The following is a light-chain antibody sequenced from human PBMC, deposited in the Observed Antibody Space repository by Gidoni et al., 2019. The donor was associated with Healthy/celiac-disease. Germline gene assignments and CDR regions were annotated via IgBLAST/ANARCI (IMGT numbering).Light chain of an antibody. Sequence: QSVLTQPPSASGTPGQRVTISCSGSSSNIGSNTVNWYQQLPGTAPKLLIYSNHQRPSGVPARFSGSKSGTSASLAISGLQSEDEADYYCAAWDDSLNVPYVFGTGTKVTVL. J-gene: IGLJ1*01. CDR1: SSNIGSNT. CDR2: SNH. V-gene: IGLV1-44*01. CDR3: AAWDDSLNVPYV.